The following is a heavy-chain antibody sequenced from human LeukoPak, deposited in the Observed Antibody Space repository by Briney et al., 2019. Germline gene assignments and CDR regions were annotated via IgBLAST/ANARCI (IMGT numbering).Heavy chain of an antibody. CDR1: GGSISGGNYY. CDR2: IYYSGSA. D-gene: IGHD3-22*01. J-gene: IGHJ4*02. Sequence: SETLSLTCTVSGGSISGGNYYWSWIRQPPGKGLGWIGYIYYSGSAFYNPSLKSRVTISVDTSKNQFALKLSSVAAADTAVYYCARVQGNYYDSSGYYPDYWGQGTLVTVPS. CDR3: ARVQGNYYDSSGYYPDY. V-gene: IGHV4-30-4*01.